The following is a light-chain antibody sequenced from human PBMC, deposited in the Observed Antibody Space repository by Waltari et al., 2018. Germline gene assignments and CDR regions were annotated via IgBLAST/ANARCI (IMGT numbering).Light chain of an antibody. V-gene: IGLV2-11*01. CDR2: DAN. CDR1: STNVGTYKY. Sequence: QSALTQPRSVSGSPGQSVTVSCTATSTNVGTYKYISWYQHHPGRAPKLLIFDANKRPSGVPDRFSGSKSDNTASLTISGLRPEDEAYYYCCSSVVSYTVVFGGGTKVTVL. CDR3: CSSVVSYTVV. J-gene: IGLJ2*01.